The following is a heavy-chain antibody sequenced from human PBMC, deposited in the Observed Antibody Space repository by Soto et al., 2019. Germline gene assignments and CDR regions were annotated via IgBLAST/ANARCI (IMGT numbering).Heavy chain of an antibody. CDR2: INPNSGDT. J-gene: IGHJ4*02. CDR3: ARERGSGPYFDQ. Sequence: ASVKVSCKASGYTFTGYFIYWVRLAPGQGPEWMGWINPNSGDTNYAQKFQGRVTMTRDTSITTAYMELSTLRSDDTAVYYCARERGSGPYFDQRGQGTLVTVSS. CDR1: GYTFTGYF. V-gene: IGHV1-2*02. D-gene: IGHD3-10*01.